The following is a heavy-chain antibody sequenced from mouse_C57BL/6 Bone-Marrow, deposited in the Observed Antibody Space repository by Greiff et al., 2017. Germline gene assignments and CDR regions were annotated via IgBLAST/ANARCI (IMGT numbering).Heavy chain of an antibody. CDR3: ARIDGYYFDY. V-gene: IGHV5-16*01. D-gene: IGHD2-3*01. CDR1: GFTFSDYY. Sequence: EVQLQESEGGLVQPGSSMKLSCTASGFTFSDYYMAWVRQVPEKGLEWVANINYDGSSTYYLDSLKSRFIISRDNAKNILYLQMSSLKSEDTATYYCARIDGYYFDYWGQGTTLTVSS. J-gene: IGHJ2*01. CDR2: INYDGSST.